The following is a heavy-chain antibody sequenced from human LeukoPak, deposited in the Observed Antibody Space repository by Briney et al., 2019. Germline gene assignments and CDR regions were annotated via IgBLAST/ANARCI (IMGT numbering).Heavy chain of an antibody. J-gene: IGHJ4*02. V-gene: IGHV4-34*01. D-gene: IGHD6-19*01. CDR3: ARGGIAVAGHFDY. Sequence: PSETLSLTCAVYGGSFSGYYWSWIRQPPGKGLERIGEINHSGSTNYNPSLKSRVTISVDTSKNQFSLKLSSVTAADTAVYYCARGGIAVAGHFDYWGQGTLVTASS. CDR2: INHSGST. CDR1: GGSFSGYY.